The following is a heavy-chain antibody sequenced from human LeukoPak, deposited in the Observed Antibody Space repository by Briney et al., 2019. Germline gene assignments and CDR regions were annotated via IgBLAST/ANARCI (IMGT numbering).Heavy chain of an antibody. Sequence: SETLSLTCTVFGGSISSYYWSWIRQPAGKGLERIGRIYTSGSTNYNPPLKSRVTMSVDTSKNQFSLKLSSVTAADTAVYYCARDQTAAAGTKWFDPWGQGTLVTVSS. J-gene: IGHJ5*02. V-gene: IGHV4-4*07. CDR2: IYTSGST. CDR1: GGSISSYY. CDR3: ARDQTAAAGTKWFDP. D-gene: IGHD6-13*01.